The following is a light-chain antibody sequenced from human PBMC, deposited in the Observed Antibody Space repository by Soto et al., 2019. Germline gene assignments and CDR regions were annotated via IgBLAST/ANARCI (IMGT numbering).Light chain of an antibody. CDR2: ATS. CDR1: QGIYSR. J-gene: IGKJ1*01. CDR3: QQTYSSPWT. V-gene: IGKV1-12*01. Sequence: IQITQSPTSVSASVGDTVTITCRASQGIYSRLAWYQQKPGKAPELLIYATSTLQNGVPSRFSGSGFGTDFTLTITSLQPEDFATYSCQQTYSSPWTSGQGAKVDIK.